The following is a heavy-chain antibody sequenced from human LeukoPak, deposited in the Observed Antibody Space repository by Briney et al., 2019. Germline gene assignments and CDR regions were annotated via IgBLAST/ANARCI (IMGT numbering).Heavy chain of an antibody. J-gene: IGHJ4*02. D-gene: IGHD2-2*01. CDR1: GYTLTELS. CDR2: FDPENGET. Sequence: ASVKVSCKVSGYTLTELSMHWVRQAPGKGLEWMGGFDPENGETMYAQNFQGRVTMTEDTSTDTAYMEMGSLRSEDTAVYYCATVSQVGRFDYWGQGTLVTVSS. CDR3: ATVSQVGRFDY. V-gene: IGHV1-24*01.